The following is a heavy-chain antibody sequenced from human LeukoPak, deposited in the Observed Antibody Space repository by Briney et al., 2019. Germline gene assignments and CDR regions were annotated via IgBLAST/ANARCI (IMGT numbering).Heavy chain of an antibody. CDR1: GFTISDNY. J-gene: IGHJ5*02. D-gene: IGHD5-18*01. Sequence: GSLTLTCAASGFTISDNYMSWIRQAQGKGLEWVSYISSSDSTIYYADPVKGRFTNSRDNTKNSLYLQVNRLRAEDTAVYFWARDMFTAMVACGGFDRWGQGALVSVSS. CDR3: ARDMFTAMVACGGFDR. V-gene: IGHV3-11*01. CDR2: ISSSDSTI.